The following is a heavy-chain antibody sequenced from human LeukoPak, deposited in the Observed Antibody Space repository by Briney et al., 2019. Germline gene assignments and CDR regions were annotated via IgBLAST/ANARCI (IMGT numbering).Heavy chain of an antibody. CDR3: AKDLYSSGWYRDYFDY. V-gene: IGHV3-33*06. CDR1: GFTFSSHG. D-gene: IGHD6-19*01. J-gene: IGHJ4*02. Sequence: GRSLRLSCAASGFTFSSHGMHWVRQAPGKGLEWVAVIWYDGSNKHYADSVKGRFTISRDNSKNTLYLQMNSLRAEDTAVYYCAKDLYSSGWYRDYFDYWGQGTLVTISS. CDR2: IWYDGSNK.